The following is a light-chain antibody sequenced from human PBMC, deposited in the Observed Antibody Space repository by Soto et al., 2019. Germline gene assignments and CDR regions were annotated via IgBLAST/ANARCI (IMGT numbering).Light chain of an antibody. V-gene: IGLV7-43*01. CDR3: LLYYGGAQLI. CDR2: STS. CDR1: TGAVTGGYY. J-gene: IGLJ2*01. Sequence: QTVVTQEPSLTVSPGGTVTLTCASSTGAVTGGYYPNWFQRKPGQAPRPLIYSTSNKHSWTPARFSGPLLGGKAALTLSGVQPEDGAEYYCLLYYGGAQLIFGGGTKLTVL.